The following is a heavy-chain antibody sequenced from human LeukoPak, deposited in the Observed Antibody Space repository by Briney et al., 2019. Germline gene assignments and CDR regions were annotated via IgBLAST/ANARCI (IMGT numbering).Heavy chain of an antibody. J-gene: IGHJ3*02. V-gene: IGHV3-21*01. D-gene: IGHD3-16*02. CDR1: GFIFSSYS. CDR2: ISSSSSYI. Sequence: GGSLRLSCAASGFIFSSYSMNWVRQAPGKGLEWVSSISSSSSYIYYADSVKGRFTVSRDNAKNSLYLQMNSLRAEDTAVYYCARDYVWGSYRLFAFDIWGQGTMVTVSS. CDR3: ARDYVWGSYRLFAFDI.